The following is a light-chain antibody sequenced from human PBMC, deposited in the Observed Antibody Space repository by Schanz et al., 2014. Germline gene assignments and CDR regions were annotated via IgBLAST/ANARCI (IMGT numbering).Light chain of an antibody. CDR3: ATWDNNLSVVV. V-gene: IGLV1-40*01. Sequence: QSVLTQPPSVFGAPGQRVTISCTGSSSNIGAGYDVHWYQQLPGTAPKLLIYGNSNRPSGVPDRFSGSKSGTSASLAITGLEAEDEDDDYCATWDNNLSVVVLGGGTNL. CDR2: GNS. J-gene: IGLJ2*01. CDR1: SSNIGAGYD.